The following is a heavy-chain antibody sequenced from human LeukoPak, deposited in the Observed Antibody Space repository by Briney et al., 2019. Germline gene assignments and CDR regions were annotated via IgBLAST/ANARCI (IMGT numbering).Heavy chain of an antibody. J-gene: IGHJ4*02. V-gene: IGHV3-7*01. CDR2: IKQDGSEK. CDR3: ARDPPHLESPLDY. Sequence: GGSLRLSCAASGFTFSSYWMSWVRQAPGKGLEWVANIKQDGSEKYYVDSVKGRFTISRDNAKNSLYLQMNSLRAEDTAVYYCARDPPHLESPLDYWGQGTLVTVS. CDR1: GFTFSSYW.